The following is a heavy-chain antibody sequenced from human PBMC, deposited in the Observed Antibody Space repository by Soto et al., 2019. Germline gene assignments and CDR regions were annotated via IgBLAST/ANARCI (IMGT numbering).Heavy chain of an antibody. CDR2: INPNSGGT. CDR3: ARGPLVDTAMVESLIDY. Sequence: ASVKVSCKASGYTFTGYYMHWVRQAPGQGLEWMGWINPNSGGTNYAQKFQGWVTMTRDTSISTAYMELSRLRSDDTAVYYCARGPLVDTAMVESLIDYWGQGTLVTVSS. V-gene: IGHV1-2*04. D-gene: IGHD5-18*01. CDR1: GYTFTGYY. J-gene: IGHJ4*02.